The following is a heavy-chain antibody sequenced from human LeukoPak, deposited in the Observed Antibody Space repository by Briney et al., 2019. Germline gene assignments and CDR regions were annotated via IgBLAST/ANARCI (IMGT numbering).Heavy chain of an antibody. CDR2: ISGSGGST. Sequence: GGSLRLSCAASGFTFSSYAMSWVRQAPGKGLEWVSAISGSGGSTYYTDSVKGRFTISRDNSKNTLYLQMNSLRAEDTAVYYCAKSRRDYVWGSYPDSYWGQGTLVTVSS. V-gene: IGHV3-23*01. D-gene: IGHD3-16*02. CDR3: AKSRRDYVWGSYPDSY. CDR1: GFTFSSYA. J-gene: IGHJ4*02.